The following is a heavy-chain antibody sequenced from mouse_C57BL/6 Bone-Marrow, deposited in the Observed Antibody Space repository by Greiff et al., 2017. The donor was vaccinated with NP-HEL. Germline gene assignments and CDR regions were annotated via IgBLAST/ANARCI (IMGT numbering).Heavy chain of an antibody. J-gene: IGHJ4*01. D-gene: IGHD3-3*01. CDR2: IYPGSGST. CDR1: GYTFTSYW. V-gene: IGHV1-55*01. CDR3: ARRKGLIEAMDY. Sequence: VQLQQSGAELVKPGASVKMSCKASGYTFTSYWITWVKQRPGQGLEWIGDIYPGSGSTNYNEKFKSKATLTVDTSSSTAYMQLSSLTSEDSAVYYCARRKGLIEAMDYWGQGTSVTVSS.